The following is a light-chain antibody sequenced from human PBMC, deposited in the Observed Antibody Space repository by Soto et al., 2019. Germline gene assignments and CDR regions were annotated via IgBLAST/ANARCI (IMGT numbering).Light chain of an antibody. CDR3: HVWDSGSAHHV. Sequence: SYELTQPPSVSVAPGQTARITCGGSNIGSKSVHWYQQKPGQAPMMVVCANSDRPSGIPERFSGSNSANTATLTISRVEAGDEADYYCHVWDSGSAHHVLGTGTKVTVL. J-gene: IGLJ1*01. V-gene: IGLV3-21*02. CDR1: NIGSKS. CDR2: ANS.